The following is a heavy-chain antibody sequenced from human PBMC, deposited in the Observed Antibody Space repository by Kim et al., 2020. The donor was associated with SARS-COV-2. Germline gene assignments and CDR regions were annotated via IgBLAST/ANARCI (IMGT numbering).Heavy chain of an antibody. D-gene: IGHD6-13*01. J-gene: IGHJ5*02. V-gene: IGHV7-4-1*02. CDR2: INTNTGNP. CDR3: ARVSETRRHSSWYYYNILFPDA. CDR1: GYTFTSYA. Sequence: ASVKVSCKASGYTFTSYAMNWVRQAPGQGLEWMGWINTNTGNPTYAQGFTGRFVFSLDTSVSTAYLQISSLKAEDTAVYYCARVSETRRHSSWYYYNILFPDAWGQGTLVTVSS.